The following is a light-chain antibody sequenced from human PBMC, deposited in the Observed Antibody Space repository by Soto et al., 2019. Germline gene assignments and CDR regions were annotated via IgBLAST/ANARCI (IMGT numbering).Light chain of an antibody. Sequence: DIQMTQSPSSLSASVGDRVTITCRASQTISSYLNWYQQKPGKAPKLLIYAASSLQRGVPSRFSGSGSGTEFTLTISSLQPEDFATYSCQQSYSTSITFGQGTRLEIK. CDR3: QQSYSTSIT. V-gene: IGKV1-39*01. CDR2: AAS. CDR1: QTISSY. J-gene: IGKJ5*01.